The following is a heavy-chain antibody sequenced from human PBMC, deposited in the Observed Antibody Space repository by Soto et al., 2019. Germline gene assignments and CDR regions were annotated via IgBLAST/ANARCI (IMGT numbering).Heavy chain of an antibody. D-gene: IGHD3-22*01. Sequence: PGGSLRLSFAASGFTFSSYAMSWVRQAPGKGLEWVSAISGSGGSTYYADSVKGRFTISRDNSKNTLYLQMNSLRAEDTAIYYCAKDLTMIVVVILDYWGQGTLVTVSS. CDR2: ISGSGGST. J-gene: IGHJ4*02. V-gene: IGHV3-23*01. CDR1: GFTFSSYA. CDR3: AKDLTMIVVVILDY.